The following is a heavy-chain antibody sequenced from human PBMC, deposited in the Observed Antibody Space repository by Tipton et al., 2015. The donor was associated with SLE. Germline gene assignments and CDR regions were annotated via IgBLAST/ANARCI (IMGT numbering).Heavy chain of an antibody. D-gene: IGHD2-15*01. Sequence: TLSLTCAVYGGSFSGYYWSWIRQPPGKGLEWIGEIDHSGSTNYNPSLKSRVTISVDTSKNQISLKMNSVTAADTAVYYCARAVVGWFGPWGQGTLVTVSS. V-gene: IGHV4-34*01. J-gene: IGHJ5*02. CDR2: IDHSGST. CDR1: GGSFSGYY. CDR3: ARAVVGWFGP.